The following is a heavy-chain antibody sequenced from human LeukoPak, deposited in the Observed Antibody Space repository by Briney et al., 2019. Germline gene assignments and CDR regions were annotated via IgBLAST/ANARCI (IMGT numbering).Heavy chain of an antibody. J-gene: IGHJ5*01. D-gene: IGHD6-13*01. Sequence: PGMSLRLSCAGSGFSFSTYAMQWVRQAPGKGLDWVAMIWSDGSNQYYADSVKGRFTISRDNSKNTLYLQMNSLRAEDTAVYYCATERDSSWTFDSWGRGTLVTVSS. CDR1: GFSFSTYA. CDR3: ATERDSSWTFDS. V-gene: IGHV3-33*01. CDR2: IWSDGSNQ.